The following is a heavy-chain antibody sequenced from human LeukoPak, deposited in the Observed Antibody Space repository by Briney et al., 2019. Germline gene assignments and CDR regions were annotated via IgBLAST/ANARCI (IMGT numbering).Heavy chain of an antibody. V-gene: IGHV4-39*01. J-gene: IGHJ4*02. CDR1: GGSISSSSYY. Sequence: SKTLSLTCTVSGGSISSSSYYWGWIRQPPGKGLEWIGSIYYSGSTYYNPSLKSRVTISVDTSKNQFSLKLSSVTAADTAVYYCARRGLPFDYWGQGTLVTVSS. CDR3: ARRGLPFDY. D-gene: IGHD5-18*01. CDR2: IYYSGST.